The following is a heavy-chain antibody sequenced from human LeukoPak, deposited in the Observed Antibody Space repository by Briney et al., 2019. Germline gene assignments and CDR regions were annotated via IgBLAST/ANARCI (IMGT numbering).Heavy chain of an antibody. V-gene: IGHV3-33*01. D-gene: IGHD3-22*01. CDR1: DFRFSSYG. Sequence: GGPLRLPCAASDFRFSSYGMHWARRAPGKGLQWVASLWYDGTNKYHADSVTGRFTISRDNSQSTLYLQMNSLRAEDTAVYYCARARNNYDSSGFSALAYWGQGTLVTVSS. CDR3: ARARNNYDSSGFSALAY. CDR2: LWYDGTNK. J-gene: IGHJ4*02.